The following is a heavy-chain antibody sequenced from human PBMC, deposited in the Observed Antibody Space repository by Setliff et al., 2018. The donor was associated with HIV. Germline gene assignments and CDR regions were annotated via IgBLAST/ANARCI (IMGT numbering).Heavy chain of an antibody. V-gene: IGHV1-3*04. Sequence: EASVKVSCKTSGYTFSNYPIHWLRQAPGQRPEWMGWVNTGKGDTKYSQRFQDRLTITTDSSASSVYMELSSLSSDDTAIYYCARDRFTLTSSIFGFWGQGTRVTVSS. CDR2: VNTGKGDT. CDR3: ARDRFTLTSSIFGF. CDR1: GYTFSNYP. D-gene: IGHD3-3*01. J-gene: IGHJ3*01.